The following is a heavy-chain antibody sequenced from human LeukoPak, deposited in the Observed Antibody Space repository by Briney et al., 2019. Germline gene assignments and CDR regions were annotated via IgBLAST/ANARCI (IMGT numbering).Heavy chain of an antibody. CDR2: SNPSGDT. D-gene: IGHD3-10*01. J-gene: IGHJ3*02. CDR3: ARGNPTITMAWGNAFDI. Sequence: SETLSLTCGVSGMSFNFYSWTWIRQPPGKGLEWIGESNPSGDTNYGPSLKSRATISVDTSKNQFSLKLNSVTVADTAVYYCARGNPTITMAWGNAFDIWGRGTMVTVSP. V-gene: IGHV4-34*01. CDR1: GMSFNFYS.